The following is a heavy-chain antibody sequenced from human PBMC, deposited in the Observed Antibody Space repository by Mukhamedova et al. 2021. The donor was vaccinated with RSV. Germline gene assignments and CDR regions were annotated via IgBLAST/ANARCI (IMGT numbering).Heavy chain of an antibody. CDR2: IDPSDSYT. D-gene: IGHD4-17*01. CDR3: ARSYGDYVVLDY. V-gene: IGHV5-10-1*01. J-gene: IGHJ4*02. Sequence: GKGLEWMGRIDPSDSYTNYSPSFQGHVTISADKSISTAYLQWSSLKASDTAMYYCARSYGDYVVLDYWGQGTLVTVPS.